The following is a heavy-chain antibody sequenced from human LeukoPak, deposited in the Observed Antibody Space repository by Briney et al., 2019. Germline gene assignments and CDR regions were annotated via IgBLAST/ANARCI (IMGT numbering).Heavy chain of an antibody. Sequence: SETLSLTCTVSGGSITTSYWSWIRQPPGKGLEWIGEINHSGSTNYSPSLKSRVTISVDTSKNQFSLKLSSVTAADTAVYYCARGEGVPAAGIEYFQHWGQGTLVTVSS. V-gene: IGHV4-34*01. CDR1: GGSITTSY. D-gene: IGHD6-13*01. CDR3: ARGEGVPAAGIEYFQH. J-gene: IGHJ1*01. CDR2: INHSGST.